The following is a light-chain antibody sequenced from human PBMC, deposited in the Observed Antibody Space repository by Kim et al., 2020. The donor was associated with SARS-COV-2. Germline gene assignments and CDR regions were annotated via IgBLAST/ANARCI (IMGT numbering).Light chain of an antibody. CDR2: HAS. V-gene: IGKV1-5*01. J-gene: IGKJ1*01. CDR3: HHLGT. Sequence: STLSASVGDRGTITCRASQSIRDWLAWYQQKPGKAPKLLIYHASTLQGGVPSRFSGSGSGTEFTLTINGLQPDDFGTYYCHHLGTFGLGTKVDIK. CDR1: QSIRDW.